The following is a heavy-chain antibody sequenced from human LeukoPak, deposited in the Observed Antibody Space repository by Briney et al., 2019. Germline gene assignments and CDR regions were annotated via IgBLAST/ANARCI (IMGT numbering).Heavy chain of an antibody. Sequence: SETLSLTRTVSGGSISSYYWSWIRQPPGKGLEWIGYIYYSGSTNYNPSLKSRVTISVDTSKNQFSLKLSSVTAADTAVYYCARDSGSSGYNYWGQGTLVTVSS. D-gene: IGHD5-18*01. J-gene: IGHJ4*02. CDR3: ARDSGSSGYNY. CDR2: IYYSGST. CDR1: GGSISSYY. V-gene: IGHV4-59*12.